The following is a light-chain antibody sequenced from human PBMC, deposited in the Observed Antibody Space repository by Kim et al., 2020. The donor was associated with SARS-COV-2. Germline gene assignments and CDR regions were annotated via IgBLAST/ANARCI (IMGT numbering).Light chain of an antibody. Sequence: SPGERATISCRASQSVTSSYVAWYQQKPGQAPSLLIYGASNRATGIPDRFSGSGSGTDFSLTISWLAPEDFAVYYCQQYGSSPWTFGQGTKVDIK. V-gene: IGKV3-20*01. CDR2: GAS. CDR1: QSVTSSY. CDR3: QQYGSSPWT. J-gene: IGKJ1*01.